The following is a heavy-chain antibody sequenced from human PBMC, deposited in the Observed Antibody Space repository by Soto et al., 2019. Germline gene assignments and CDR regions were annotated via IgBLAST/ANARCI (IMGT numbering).Heavy chain of an antibody. J-gene: IGHJ4*02. CDR1: GFTFSDYY. V-gene: IGHV3-11*01. D-gene: IGHD3-22*01. CDR3: ARHYYYDSSYYYPTNTQLPLAY. CDR2: ISSSGSTI. Sequence: GGSLRLSCAASGFTFSDYYMSWIRQAPGKGLEWVSYISSSGSTIYYADSVKGRFTISRDNAKNSLYLQMNSLRAEDTAVYYCARHYYYDSSYYYPTNTQLPLAYWGQGTLVTVSS.